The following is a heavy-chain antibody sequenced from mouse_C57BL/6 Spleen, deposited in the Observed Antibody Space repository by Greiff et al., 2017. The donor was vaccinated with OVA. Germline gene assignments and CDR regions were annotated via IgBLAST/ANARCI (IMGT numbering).Heavy chain of an antibody. D-gene: IGHD5-1*01. CDR2: IDPENGDT. CDR1: GFNIKDDY. J-gene: IGHJ3*01. Sequence: VQLQQSGAELVRPGASVKLSCKASGFNIKDDYMHWVKQRPEQGLEWIGWIDPENGDTEYASKFQGKATITADTSSNTAYLQLSSLTSEDTAVYYCTPYQGFAYWGQGTLVTVSA. CDR3: TPYQGFAY. V-gene: IGHV14-4*01.